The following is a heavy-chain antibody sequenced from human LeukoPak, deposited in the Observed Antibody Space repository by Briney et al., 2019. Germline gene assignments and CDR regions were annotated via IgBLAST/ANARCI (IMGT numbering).Heavy chain of an antibody. V-gene: IGHV3-30*04. J-gene: IGHJ6*03. CDR1: GFTFSSYA. Sequence: GGSLRLSCAASGFTFSSYAMHWVRQAPGKGLEWVAVISYDGSNKYYADSVKGRFTISRDNSKNTLYLQMNSLRAEDTAVYYCARAKYSYGFEYYYYYYMDVWGKGTTVTISS. CDR2: ISYDGSNK. CDR3: ARAKYSYGFEYYYYYYMDV. D-gene: IGHD5-18*01.